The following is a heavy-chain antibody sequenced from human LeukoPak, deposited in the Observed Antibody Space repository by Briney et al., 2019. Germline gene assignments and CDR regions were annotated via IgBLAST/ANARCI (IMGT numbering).Heavy chain of an antibody. D-gene: IGHD3-10*01. CDR3: ARGYYGSGTLLDY. Sequence: PGGSLRLSCAASGFTFSSYAMHWVRQAPGKGLEWVAVISYDGSNKYYADSVKGRFTISRDNAKNTLYLQMNSLRAEDTAVYYCARGYYGSGTLLDYWGQGTLVTVSS. J-gene: IGHJ4*02. V-gene: IGHV3-30-3*01. CDR2: ISYDGSNK. CDR1: GFTFSSYA.